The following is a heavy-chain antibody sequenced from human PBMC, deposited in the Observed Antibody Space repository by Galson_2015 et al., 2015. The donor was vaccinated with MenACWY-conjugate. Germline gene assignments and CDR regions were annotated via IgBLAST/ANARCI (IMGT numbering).Heavy chain of an antibody. CDR3: ALYSDGWH. CDR1: GFPSSSDW. V-gene: IGHV3-74*01. D-gene: IGHD5-24*01. CDR2: INDDERTT. Sequence: LRLSCARSGFPSSSDWMHWVRQAPGPGPVWVSRINDDERTTNCADSVMGRFTISRDKANNMLYLQMDSLRADDTAMYYCALYSDGWHWGPRTLVTVSS. J-gene: IGHJ4*02.